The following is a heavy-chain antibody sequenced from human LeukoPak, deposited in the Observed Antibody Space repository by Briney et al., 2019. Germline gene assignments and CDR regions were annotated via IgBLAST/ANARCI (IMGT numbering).Heavy chain of an antibody. Sequence: GASVTVSCKASGYTFTGYYMHWVRQAPGQGLEWMGWINPNSGGTNYAQKFQGRVTITRDTAISTAYMELSRLRSDDTPVYSCATAEYRGYDSLNYWGQGTLVTVSS. CDR2: INPNSGGT. D-gene: IGHD5-12*01. J-gene: IGHJ4*02. CDR1: GYTFTGYY. CDR3: ATAEYRGYDSLNY. V-gene: IGHV1-2*02.